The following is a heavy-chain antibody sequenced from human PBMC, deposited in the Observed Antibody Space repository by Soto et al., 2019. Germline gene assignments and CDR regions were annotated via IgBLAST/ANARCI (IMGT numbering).Heavy chain of an antibody. CDR2: ISAYNGNT. D-gene: IGHD2-2*02. V-gene: IGHV1-18*04. CDR1: GYTFTSYG. CDR3: ASAGGYGSSTGFYMNWFDP. J-gene: IGHJ5*02. Sequence: QVQLVQSGAEVKKPGASVKVSCKASGYTFTSYGISWVRQAPGQGREWMGWISAYNGNTNYAQKLQGRVTMTTDTATSTAYMELRSLRADDTDVYYCASAGGYGSSTGFYMNWFDPWGQGNLVTVS.